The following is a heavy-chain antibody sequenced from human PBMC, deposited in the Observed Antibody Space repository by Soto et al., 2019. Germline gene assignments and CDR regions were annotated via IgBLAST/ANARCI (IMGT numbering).Heavy chain of an antibody. Sequence: PGGSLRLSCAASGFTFSSYWMHWVRQAPGEGLVWVSLINSDGTTTTYADSVNGRFTISRDNAKNTLYVKMNSLRAEDTAVYYCARVGTGYYYKDVWGKGTTVTVSS. CDR3: ARVGTGYYYKDV. D-gene: IGHD1-1*01. J-gene: IGHJ6*03. CDR1: GFTFSSYW. CDR2: INSDGTTT. V-gene: IGHV3-74*01.